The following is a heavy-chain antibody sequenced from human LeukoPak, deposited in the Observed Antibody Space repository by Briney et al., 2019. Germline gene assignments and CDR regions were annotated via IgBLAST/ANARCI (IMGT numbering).Heavy chain of an antibody. J-gene: IGHJ4*02. CDR3: ANRYYDFWSGYFDY. CDR2: ISGSGGST. V-gene: IGHV3-23*01. D-gene: IGHD3-3*01. CDR1: GFTFSSYA. Sequence: GGSLRLSCAASGFTFSSYAMSWVRQAPGKGLEWVSAISGSGGSTYYADSVKGRFTISRDNPKNTLYLQMNSLRAEDTAVYYCANRYYDFWSGYFDYWGQGTLVTVSS.